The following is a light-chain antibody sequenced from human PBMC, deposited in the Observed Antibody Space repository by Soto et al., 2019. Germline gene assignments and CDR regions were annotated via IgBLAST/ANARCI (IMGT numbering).Light chain of an antibody. CDR1: QSVGDTF. J-gene: IGKJ1*01. Sequence: VLKTSQGTLSLSPGEKATLSCLASQSVGDTFLSWYQQKPGLAPRLLIHGASTRATGFPARFSGSGSGTDFTLTISSLQSEDFAVYYCQKYNNWPWKCGQGTKGDIK. CDR2: GAS. V-gene: IGKV3D-7*01. CDR3: QKYNNWPWK.